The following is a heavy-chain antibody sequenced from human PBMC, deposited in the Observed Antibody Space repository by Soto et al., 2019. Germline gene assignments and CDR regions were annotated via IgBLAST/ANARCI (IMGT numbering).Heavy chain of an antibody. CDR3: AREGGESSDGLYYFDS. CDR1: GDSIRSGNHY. D-gene: IGHD3-16*01. J-gene: IGHJ4*02. Sequence: SETLSLTCTVSGDSIRSGNHYWSWIRQPPGKGLEWIGYIYYSGSTYYSPSLKSRVTISVDTSKNQFSLKLSSVTAADTAVYFCAREGGESSDGLYYFDSWGQGSLVTVSS. CDR2: IYYSGST. V-gene: IGHV4-30-4*01.